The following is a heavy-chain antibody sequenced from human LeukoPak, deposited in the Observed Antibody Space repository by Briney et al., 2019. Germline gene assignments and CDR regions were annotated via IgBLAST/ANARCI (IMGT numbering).Heavy chain of an antibody. D-gene: IGHD1-26*01. CDR3: ARDSRGGSPTPFDY. CDR1: GGSFSGYY. Sequence: EPSETLSLTRAVYGGSFSGYYWSWIRQPPGKGLEWIGEINHSGSTNYNPSLKSRVTISVDTSKNQFSLKLSSVTAADTAVYYCARDSRGGSPTPFDYWGQGTLVTVSS. V-gene: IGHV4-34*01. J-gene: IGHJ4*02. CDR2: INHSGST.